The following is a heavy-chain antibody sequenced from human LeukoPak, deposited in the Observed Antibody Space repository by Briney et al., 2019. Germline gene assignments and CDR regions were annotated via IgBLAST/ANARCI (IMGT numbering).Heavy chain of an antibody. J-gene: IGHJ3*02. CDR2: IYYSGST. Sequence: SETLSLTCTVSGGSISSYYWSWIRQPPGKGLEWIGYIYYSGSTNYNPSLKSRVTISVDTSKNQFSLKLSSVTAADTAVYYCARAAFDDPYALDIWGQGTMITVSS. V-gene: IGHV4-59*01. CDR1: GGSISSYY. D-gene: IGHD3-9*01. CDR3: ARAAFDDPYALDI.